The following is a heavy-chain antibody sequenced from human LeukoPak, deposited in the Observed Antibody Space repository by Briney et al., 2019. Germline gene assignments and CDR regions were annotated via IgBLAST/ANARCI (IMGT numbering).Heavy chain of an antibody. CDR2: INHSGST. CDR3: ARGEYSGSTYYFDY. Sequence: SETLSLTCAVYGGSFSGYYWSWIRQPPGKGLEWIGEINHSGSTNYNPSLKSRVTISVDTSKNQFSLKLSSVTAADTAVYYCARGEYSGSTYYFDYWGQGTLVTVSS. J-gene: IGHJ4*02. V-gene: IGHV4-34*01. D-gene: IGHD1-26*01. CDR1: GGSFSGYY.